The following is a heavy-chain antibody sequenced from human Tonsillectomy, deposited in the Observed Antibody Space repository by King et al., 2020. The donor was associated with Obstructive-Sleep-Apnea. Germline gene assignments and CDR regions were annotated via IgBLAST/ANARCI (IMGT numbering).Heavy chain of an antibody. V-gene: IGHV4-4*02. D-gene: IGHD2-2*02. Sequence: VPLQESGPGLVKPSGTLSLTCAVSGGSISSPNWWSWVRQPPGKGLEWIGEIYHSGNTDYNPSLDSRVTISLDKSKNQFDLKMISVTAADTAVYYCARRARYCSSANCYNFDFWGQGTLVTVSA. CDR2: IYHSGNT. J-gene: IGHJ4*02. CDR1: GGSISSPNW. CDR3: ARRARYCSSANCYNFDF.